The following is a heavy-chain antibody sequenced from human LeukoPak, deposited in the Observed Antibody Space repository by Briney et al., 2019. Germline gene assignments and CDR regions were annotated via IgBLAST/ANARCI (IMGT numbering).Heavy chain of an antibody. CDR3: ARQGRDYAVPYYFDY. Sequence: KPGESLKISCKGSGYSFTSYWIGWVRQMPGKGLKWMGIIYPGDSDTRYSPSFQGQVTISADKSISTAYLQWSSLKASDTAMYYCARQGRDYAVPYYFDYWGQGTLVTVSS. CDR2: IYPGDSDT. CDR1: GYSFTSYW. J-gene: IGHJ4*02. V-gene: IGHV5-51*01. D-gene: IGHD4-17*01.